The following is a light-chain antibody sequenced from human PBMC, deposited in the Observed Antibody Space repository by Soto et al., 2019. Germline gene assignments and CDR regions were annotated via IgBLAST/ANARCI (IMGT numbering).Light chain of an antibody. Sequence: QSALTQPASVSGSPGQSITISCTGTISDVGSYNLVSWYQQHPGKAPKLMIYEVSKRPAGVSNRFSGSKSGNTASLTISGLQAEDEAEYYCCSYAGSSTFMVFGEGTKVTVL. CDR2: EVS. CDR3: CSYAGSSTFMV. V-gene: IGLV2-23*02. CDR1: ISDVGSYNL. J-gene: IGLJ2*01.